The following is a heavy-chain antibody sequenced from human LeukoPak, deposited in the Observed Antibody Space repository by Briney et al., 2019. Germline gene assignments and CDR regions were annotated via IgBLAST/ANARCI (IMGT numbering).Heavy chain of an antibody. CDR2: INHSGST. D-gene: IGHD2-2*02. Sequence: SETLSLTCAVYGGSFSGYYWSWIRQPPGKGLEWIGEINHSGSTNYNPSLKSRVTISVDTSKNQFSLKLSSVTAADTAVYYCARESLGYCSSTSCYSWFDPWGQGTLVTVSS. J-gene: IGHJ5*02. CDR3: ARESLGYCSSTSCYSWFDP. CDR1: GGSFSGYY. V-gene: IGHV4-34*01.